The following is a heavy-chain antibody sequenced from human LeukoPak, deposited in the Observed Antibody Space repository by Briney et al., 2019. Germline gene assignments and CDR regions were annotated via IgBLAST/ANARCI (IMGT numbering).Heavy chain of an antibody. V-gene: IGHV4-59*01. CDR3: VRECYYGSGSNWFDP. D-gene: IGHD3-10*01. CDR1: GGSISSYY. J-gene: IGHJ5*02. CDR2: MYYSGET. Sequence: PSETLSLTCTVSGGSISSYYWNWIRQPPGKGLEWIGYMYYSGETNYNPSLKSRVTISVDTSKNQFSLKLSSVTAADTAMYYCVRECYYGSGSNWFDPWGQGTLVTVSS.